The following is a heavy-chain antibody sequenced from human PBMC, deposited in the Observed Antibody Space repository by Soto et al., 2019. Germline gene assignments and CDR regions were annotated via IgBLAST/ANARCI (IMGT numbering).Heavy chain of an antibody. CDR3: ARGNLSFDFDS. J-gene: IGHJ4*02. Sequence: GGSLRLSCAASGFSFSNYAMTWVRQTPGKGLEWVSTISSGGGTTYYADSVRGRFTISRDNSRNTMFLQMDSLRDEDTAIYYCARGNLSFDFDSWGLGTLVTVSS. D-gene: IGHD1-26*01. V-gene: IGHV3-23*01. CDR2: ISSGGGTT. CDR1: GFSFSNYA.